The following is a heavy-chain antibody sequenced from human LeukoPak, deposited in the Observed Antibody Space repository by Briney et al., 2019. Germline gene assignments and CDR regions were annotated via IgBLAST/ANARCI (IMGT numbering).Heavy chain of an antibody. D-gene: IGHD1-26*01. CDR2: ISWNSGTI. Sequence: PGGSLRLSCVASGFTFYDYAMHWVRQAPGKGLEWVSGISWNSGTIGYADSVKGRFTISRDNAKNSLYLQMNSLRAEDTAVYYCARDIPTTLYYFDYWGQGTLVTVSS. CDR3: ARDIPTTLYYFDY. CDR1: GFTFYDYA. J-gene: IGHJ4*02. V-gene: IGHV3-9*01.